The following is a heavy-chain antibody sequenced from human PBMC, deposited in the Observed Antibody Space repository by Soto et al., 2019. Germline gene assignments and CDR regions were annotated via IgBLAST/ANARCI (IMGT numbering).Heavy chain of an antibody. CDR2: IWYDGSNQ. J-gene: IGHJ4*02. V-gene: IGHV3-33*01. CDR3: ARVNDRSSYYVPDFDY. Sequence: QVQLVETGGGVVQSGKSLRLSCLASGFPFSRSGRHWVRHAPGKGLEWVAVIWYDGSNQYYADSVKGRFTISRDNSRNTLYLQMYSLRAEDSATYYCARVNDRSSYYVPDFDYWGQGTLVTFSS. D-gene: IGHD3-22*01. CDR1: GFPFSRSG.